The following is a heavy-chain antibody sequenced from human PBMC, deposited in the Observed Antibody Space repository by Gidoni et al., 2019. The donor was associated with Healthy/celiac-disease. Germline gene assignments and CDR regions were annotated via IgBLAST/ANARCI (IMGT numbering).Heavy chain of an antibody. V-gene: IGHV3-23*01. CDR1: GFTFSSYA. D-gene: IGHD3-3*01. CDR3: AKDLEWEPEAFDY. CDR2: ISGSGGST. Sequence: EVQLLESGGGLVQPGGSLRPSCAAAGFTFSSYAMSWVRQAPGKGLEWVSAISGSGGSTYYADSVKGRFTISRDNSKNTLYLQMNSLRAEDTAVYYCAKDLEWEPEAFDYWGQGTLVTVSS. J-gene: IGHJ4*02.